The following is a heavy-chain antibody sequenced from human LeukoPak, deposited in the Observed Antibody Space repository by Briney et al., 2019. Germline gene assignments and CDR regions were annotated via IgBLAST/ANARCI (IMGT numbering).Heavy chain of an antibody. J-gene: IGHJ4*02. Sequence: PGGSLRLSCAASGFTFSSYAMSWVRQAPGKGLEWVSAISGSGGSTYYADSVKGRFTISRDNSKNTLYLQMDSLRVEDTAIYYCARCSGWAFKNWGQGTLVTVSS. CDR1: GFTFSSYA. D-gene: IGHD6-19*01. CDR2: ISGSGGST. CDR3: ARCSGWAFKN. V-gene: IGHV3-23*01.